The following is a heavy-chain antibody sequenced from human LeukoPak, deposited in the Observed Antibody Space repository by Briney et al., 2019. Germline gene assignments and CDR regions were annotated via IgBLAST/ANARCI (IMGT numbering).Heavy chain of an antibody. CDR1: GNYW. D-gene: IGHD5-18*01. Sequence: PGGSLRLSCAASGNYWMHWVRQVPGKGLVWVSHINSDGSWTSYADSVKGRFTISKDNAKNTVYLQMDSLRAEDTAVYYCARAVDTATDYFDYWGQGTLVTVSS. CDR3: ARAVDTATDYFDY. J-gene: IGHJ4*02. V-gene: IGHV3-74*01. CDR2: INSDGSWT.